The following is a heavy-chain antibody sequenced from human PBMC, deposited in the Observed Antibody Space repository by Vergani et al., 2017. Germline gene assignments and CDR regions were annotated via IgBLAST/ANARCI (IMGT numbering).Heavy chain of an antibody. CDR2: IIPILGTA. Sequence: QVQLVQSGAEVKKPGSSVKVSCKASGGTFSSYAISWVRQAPGQGLEWMGRIIPILGTANYAQKFQGRVTITADESTSTAYMELSSLRSEDTAVYYCARDGGYCSGGSCYSTYYYGMDVWGQGTTVTVSS. J-gene: IGHJ6*02. CDR3: ARDGGYCSGGSCYSTYYYGMDV. V-gene: IGHV1-69*13. CDR1: GGTFSSYA. D-gene: IGHD2-15*01.